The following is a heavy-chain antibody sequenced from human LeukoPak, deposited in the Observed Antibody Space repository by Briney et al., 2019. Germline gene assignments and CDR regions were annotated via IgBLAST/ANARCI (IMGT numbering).Heavy chain of an antibody. D-gene: IGHD3-22*01. CDR2: IYSGDST. Sequence: GGSLRLSCAASGFTVNSNSMSWVRQATGKGLECVAAIYSGDSTYYPDSVKGRFSISRDNSKNTLYLQMSSLRAEDTAVYYCAREEFYYDSSGYGLDYWGQGTLVTVSS. CDR3: AREEFYYDSSGYGLDY. J-gene: IGHJ4*02. V-gene: IGHV3-53*01. CDR1: GFTVNSNS.